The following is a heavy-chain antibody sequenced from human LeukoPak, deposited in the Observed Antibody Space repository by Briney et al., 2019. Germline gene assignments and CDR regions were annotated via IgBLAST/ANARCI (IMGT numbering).Heavy chain of an antibody. Sequence: TGGSLRLSCAASGFTFSSYAMSWVRQAPGKGLEGVSGITGNGGRIYYADSVKGRFTISRDNSKNTLYLQMNNLRAGDTAVYYCAKDGTYFDYWGQGTLVAVSS. CDR2: ITGNGGRI. V-gene: IGHV3-23*01. CDR1: GFTFSSYA. CDR3: AKDGTYFDY. J-gene: IGHJ4*02.